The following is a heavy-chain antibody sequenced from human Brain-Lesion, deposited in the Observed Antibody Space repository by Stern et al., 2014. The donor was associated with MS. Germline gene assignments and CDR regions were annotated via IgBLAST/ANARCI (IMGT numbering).Heavy chain of an antibody. V-gene: IGHV1-24*01. CDR2: FDPEEGET. CDR1: GYTLTELS. Sequence: QVQLVQSGAEVTKPGASGKASCKVSGYTLTELSMNWVRPAPRKGLAWMGGFDPEEGETIYEPTFQGRVTMAEDTSTDTAVMELSSLRSEDTAVYYCATLSPGAGGNYYRHFDYWGQGTLVTVSS. D-gene: IGHD1-26*01. CDR3: ATLSPGAGGNYYRHFDY. J-gene: IGHJ4*02.